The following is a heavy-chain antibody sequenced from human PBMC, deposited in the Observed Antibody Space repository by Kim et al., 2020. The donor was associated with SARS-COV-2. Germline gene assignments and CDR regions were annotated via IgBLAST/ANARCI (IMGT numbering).Heavy chain of an antibody. CDR1: GFTFRSFG. J-gene: IGHJ6*02. Sequence: GGSLRLSCAASGFTFRSFGLHWVRQAPGKGLEWVAVIWYDGNSKYYADSVKGRFTISRDNSKKTLYLQMDSLRAEDTALYYCARFGTGTTSTSFSYALDVWGQGTTVTVSS. CDR2: IWYDGNSK. D-gene: IGHD1-7*01. V-gene: IGHV3-33*08. CDR3: ARFGTGTTSTSFSYALDV.